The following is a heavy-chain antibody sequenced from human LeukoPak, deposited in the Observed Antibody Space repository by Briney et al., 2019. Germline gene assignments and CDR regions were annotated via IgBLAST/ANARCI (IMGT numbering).Heavy chain of an antibody. CDR1: GFTFSSYA. J-gene: IGHJ4*02. CDR2: IFYSGST. CDR3: ARESDLLVVPAAIRVFDS. D-gene: IGHD2-2*02. V-gene: IGHV4-59*04. Sequence: PGGSLRLSCAASGFTFSSYAMSWVRRAPGKGLEWIGNIFYSGSTYYNPSLKSRVSISVDTSNNQFSLNLTSVTAADTAVYYCARESDLLVVPAAIRVFDSWGQGTLVTVSS.